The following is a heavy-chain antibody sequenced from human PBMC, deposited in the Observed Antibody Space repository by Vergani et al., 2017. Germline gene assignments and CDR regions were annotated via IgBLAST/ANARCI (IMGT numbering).Heavy chain of an antibody. V-gene: IGHV3-43*02. Sequence: EVQLVESGGGVVQPGGSLRLSCAASGFTFDDYAMHWVRQAPGKGLEWVSLISGDGGSTYYADSVKGRFTISRDNSKNSLYLQMNSLRTEDTALYYCAKSRGGSARRTYYFDYWGQGTLVTVSS. J-gene: IGHJ4*02. CDR3: AKSRGGSARRTYYFDY. D-gene: IGHD6-6*01. CDR2: ISGDGGST. CDR1: GFTFDDYA.